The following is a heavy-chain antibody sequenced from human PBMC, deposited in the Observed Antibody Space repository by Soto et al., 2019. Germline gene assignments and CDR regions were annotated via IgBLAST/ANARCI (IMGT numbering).Heavy chain of an antibody. CDR1: GGSVNTGDNY. CDR2: IYHTGNT. CDR3: AREPLDGMNV. J-gene: IGHJ6*02. Sequence: HVQLHQSGPRLVKPSQTLSLECSVIGGSVNTGDNYWSWVRQCPGRGLEWIGYIYHTGNTFYKPALENRVTMSVDASKNQLTLTLTSVTAADTAVYFCAREPLDGMNVWGQGTKVTVSS. V-gene: IGHV4-30-4*01.